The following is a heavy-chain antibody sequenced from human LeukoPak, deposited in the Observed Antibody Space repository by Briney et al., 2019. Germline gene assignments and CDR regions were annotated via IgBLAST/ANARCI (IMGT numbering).Heavy chain of an antibody. Sequence: GGSLRLSCAASGFAFSSHWMTWVRQAPGKGLEWVANIRQDGGEKYYADSVKGRFTISRDNAENSVYLQMNSLRAEDTAVYFCARDYEHSGYDYLPLYWGQGTLVTVSS. J-gene: IGHJ4*02. CDR2: IRQDGGEK. V-gene: IGHV3-7*01. CDR1: GFAFSSHW. D-gene: IGHD5-12*01. CDR3: ARDYEHSGYDYLPLY.